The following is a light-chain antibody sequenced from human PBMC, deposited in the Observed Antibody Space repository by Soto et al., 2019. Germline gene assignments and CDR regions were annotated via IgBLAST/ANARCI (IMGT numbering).Light chain of an antibody. J-gene: IGKJ1*01. CDR1: QSIYCY. CDR3: QQRDTTPWT. Sequence: DIQMTQSPSSLSASEGDRVTITCRASQSIYCYLNWYQQRPGNTPNLLIYGASNLQTGVPSRFGGSGSGPEVTLTNSSLRPEDFATDYCQQRDTTPWTLGQVTKVEIK. CDR2: GAS. V-gene: IGKV1-39*01.